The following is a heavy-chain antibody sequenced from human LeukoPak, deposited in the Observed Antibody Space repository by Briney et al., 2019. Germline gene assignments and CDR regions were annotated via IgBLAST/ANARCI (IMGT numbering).Heavy chain of an antibody. J-gene: IGHJ5*02. V-gene: IGHV1-46*01. Sequence: ASVKVSCKASGFTFTNYYIHWVRQAPGQGLEWMGMINPSGSRAWYSQKFQGRVTMTRDTSTSTVYIEVSSLRSEDTAVYYCARDNSIAVAGTWWFDPWGQGTLVTVSS. CDR3: ARDNSIAVAGTWWFDP. CDR2: INPSGSRA. CDR1: GFTFTNYY. D-gene: IGHD6-19*01.